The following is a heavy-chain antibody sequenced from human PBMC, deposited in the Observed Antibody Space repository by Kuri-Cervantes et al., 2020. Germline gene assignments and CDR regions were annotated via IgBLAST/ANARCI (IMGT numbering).Heavy chain of an antibody. J-gene: IGHJ6*02. V-gene: IGHV4-59*01. Sequence: AETLSLTCTVSGGPISSYYWSWIRQPPGKGLEWSGYIYYSGSTNYNPSLKSRVTISVDTSKNQFSLNRSSVIAADTAVYYCASYICWYIVHYYGMDVWGQGTTVTVSS. CDR3: ASYICWYIVHYYGMDV. D-gene: IGHD6-13*01. CDR1: GGPISSYY. CDR2: IYYSGST.